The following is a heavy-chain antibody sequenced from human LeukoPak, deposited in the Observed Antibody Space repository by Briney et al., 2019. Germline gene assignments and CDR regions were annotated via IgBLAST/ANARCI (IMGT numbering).Heavy chain of an antibody. CDR3: AKDLSYTSGASDH. CDR1: GFTFSSYW. J-gene: IGHJ4*02. Sequence: GGSLRLSCAASGFTFSSYWMSWVRQAPGKGLEWVANIKQDGSEKYYVGSVKGRFTISRDNSKNTLSLQLRSLRAEDTAVYYCAKDLSYTSGASDHWGQGTLVTVSS. V-gene: IGHV3-7*03. CDR2: IKQDGSEK. D-gene: IGHD6-19*01.